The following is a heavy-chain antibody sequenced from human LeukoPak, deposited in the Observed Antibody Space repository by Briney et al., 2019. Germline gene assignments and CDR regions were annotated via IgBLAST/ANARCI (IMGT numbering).Heavy chain of an antibody. CDR1: GGSISSGVYY. V-gene: IGHV4-31*03. Sequence: PSETLSLTCTASGGSISSGVYYWSWIRQHPGKGLEWIGYIYYSGSTYYNPSLKSRVTISVDTSKNQFSLKLSSVTAADTAVFYRARAGFWSGYDPYGMDVWGQGTTVTVSS. CDR2: IYYSGST. CDR3: ARAGFWSGYDPYGMDV. J-gene: IGHJ6*02. D-gene: IGHD3-3*01.